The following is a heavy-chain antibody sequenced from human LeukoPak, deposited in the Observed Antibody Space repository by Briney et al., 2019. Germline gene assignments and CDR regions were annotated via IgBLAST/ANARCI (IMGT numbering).Heavy chain of an antibody. J-gene: IGHJ4*02. V-gene: IGHV4-34*01. CDR1: GGSFSGYY. CDR2: INHSGST. Sequence: SETLSLTCAVYGGSFSGYYWSWIRQPPGKGLEWIGEINHSGSTNYNPSLKSRVTISVDTSKNQFSLKLSSVTAADTAVYYCASSPRSPNTMVRGVRDYWGQGTLVTVSS. D-gene: IGHD3-10*01. CDR3: ASSPRSPNTMVRGVRDY.